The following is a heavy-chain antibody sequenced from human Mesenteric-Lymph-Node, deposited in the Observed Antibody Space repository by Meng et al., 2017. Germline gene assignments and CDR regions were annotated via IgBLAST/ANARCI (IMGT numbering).Heavy chain of an antibody. CDR2: IKQDGSET. J-gene: IGHJ4*02. Sequence: GESLKISCAASGFTVSDYWMSWVRQAPGKGLEWVANIKQDGSETYYVDSVKGRFTISRDNAENSLYLQMNSLRAEDTAGYYCARDLLDYWGQGTLVTVSS. CDR3: ARDLLDY. V-gene: IGHV3-7*01. CDR1: GFTVSDYW.